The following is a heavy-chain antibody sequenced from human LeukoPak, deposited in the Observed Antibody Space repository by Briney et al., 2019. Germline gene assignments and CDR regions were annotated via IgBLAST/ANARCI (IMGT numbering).Heavy chain of an antibody. CDR2: IKPDGSEK. CDR3: ARGLYSSSP. CDR1: GFTFSDYW. V-gene: IGHV3-7*01. J-gene: IGHJ5*02. Sequence: GGSLRLSCAASGFTFSDYWMSCFRQAPGKGLEWVANIKPDGSEKYYVDSVMDRFTISRDNAKNSLYLQMNTLRAEDTALYYCARGLYSSSPWGQGTLVTVSS. D-gene: IGHD6-13*01.